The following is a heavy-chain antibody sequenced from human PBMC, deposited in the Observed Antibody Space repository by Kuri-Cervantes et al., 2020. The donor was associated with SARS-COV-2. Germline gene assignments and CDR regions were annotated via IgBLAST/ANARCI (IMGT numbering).Heavy chain of an antibody. CDR3: ARVIPIFGVPVYAFDI. Sequence: ASVKVSCKASGYTFTRYGISWVRQAPGQGLEWMGWISAYNGNTNYAQKLQGRVTMTRDTSTSTAYMELSSLRSDDTAVYYCARVIPIFGVPVYAFDIWGQGTMVTVSS. V-gene: IGHV1-18*04. J-gene: IGHJ3*02. D-gene: IGHD3-3*01. CDR2: ISAYNGNT. CDR1: GYTFTRYG.